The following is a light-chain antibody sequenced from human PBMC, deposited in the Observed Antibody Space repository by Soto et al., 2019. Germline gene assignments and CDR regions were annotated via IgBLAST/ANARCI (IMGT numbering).Light chain of an antibody. Sequence: QSVLTQSASVSGSPGQSITISCTGTSSDVGGYNYVSWYQQHPGKGPKLMIYEVSNRPSGVSNRFSVSKSGNTATLTISGLQAEDEANYYCSSYTSTTTRVFGTGTKVTVL. CDR1: SSDVGGYNY. J-gene: IGLJ1*01. CDR3: SSYTSTTTRV. V-gene: IGLV2-14*03. CDR2: EVS.